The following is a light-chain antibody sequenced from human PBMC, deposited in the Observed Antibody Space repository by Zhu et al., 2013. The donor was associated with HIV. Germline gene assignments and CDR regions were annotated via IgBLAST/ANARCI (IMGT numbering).Light chain of an antibody. CDR2: KAS. J-gene: IGKJ3*01. CDR3: QHRSSGPFS. Sequence: DIGLTQSPSFVSAAVGDRVSITCRASQGISGWLAWYQQKPGKAPKLLIYKASILESGVPSRFSGSGSGTEFTLTINGVETDDLAVYYCQHRSSGPFSFGPGTKVDSK. CDR1: QGISGW. V-gene: IGKV1-5*03.